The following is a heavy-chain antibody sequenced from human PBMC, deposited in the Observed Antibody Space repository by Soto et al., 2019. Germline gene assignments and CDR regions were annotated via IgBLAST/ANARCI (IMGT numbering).Heavy chain of an antibody. Sequence: EVQLLESGGGLVQPGGSLRLSCAASGFTFSSYAMSWVRQAPGKGLEWVSAISGSGGSTYYADSVKGRFTISRDNSKNTLYLQMSSLRADDTAVYYCARDRGGSSSHGVDFWGQGTLVTVSS. V-gene: IGHV3-23*01. D-gene: IGHD6-13*01. CDR1: GFTFSSYA. J-gene: IGHJ4*02. CDR3: ARDRGGSSSHGVDF. CDR2: ISGSGGST.